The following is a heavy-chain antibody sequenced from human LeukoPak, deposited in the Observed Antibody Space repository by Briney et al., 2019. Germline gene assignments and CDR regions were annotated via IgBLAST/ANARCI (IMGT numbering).Heavy chain of an antibody. CDR3: AKNGRGYSSDYFDY. Sequence: GGSLRLSCAASGFTSSSYAMSWVRQAPGKGLEWVSAISGSGGSTYYADSVKGRFTISRDNSKNTLYLQMNTLRAEDTAVYSCAKNGRGYSSDYFDYWGQGTLVTVSS. J-gene: IGHJ4*02. CDR1: GFTSSSYA. D-gene: IGHD5-18*01. CDR2: ISGSGGST. V-gene: IGHV3-23*01.